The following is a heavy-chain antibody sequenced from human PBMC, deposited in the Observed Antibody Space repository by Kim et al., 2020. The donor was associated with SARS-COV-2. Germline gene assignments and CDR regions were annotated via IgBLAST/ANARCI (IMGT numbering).Heavy chain of an antibody. D-gene: IGHD3-16*01. J-gene: IGHJ4*02. CDR2: IDCGNGNT. CDR1: GHFFTRDS. Sequence: ASVKVSCKTSGHFFTRDSIHWVRQAPGQGLEWMGGIDCGNGNTIYSQKFQGRVTFTTDTSASPAYMELSFLRSEDPAVYYCLGGFYFDSGGRGTWSPSPQ. CDR3: LGGFYFDS. V-gene: IGHV1-3*01.